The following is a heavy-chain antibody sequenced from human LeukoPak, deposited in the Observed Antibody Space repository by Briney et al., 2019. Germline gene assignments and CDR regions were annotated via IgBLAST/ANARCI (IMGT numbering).Heavy chain of an antibody. Sequence: GGSLRLSCAASGFTVSSNYMSWVRQAPGKGLEWVSVIYSGGSTYYADSVKGRSTISRDTSKNTLYLQMNSLRAEDTAVYYCARDSAQAFDYWGQGTLVTVSS. J-gene: IGHJ4*02. CDR2: IYSGGST. CDR1: GFTVSSNY. V-gene: IGHV3-66*01. CDR3: ARDSAQAFDY.